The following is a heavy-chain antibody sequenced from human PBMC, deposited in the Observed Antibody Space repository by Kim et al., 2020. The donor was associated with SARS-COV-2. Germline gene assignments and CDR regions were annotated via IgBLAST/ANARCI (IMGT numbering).Heavy chain of an antibody. CDR3: AREGIAQGFDF. D-gene: IGHD6-13*01. Sequence: ASVKVSCKASGYTFTGHYMHWVRQAPGQGLEWMGWINPNSGSTNYAQKFQGRVTMTRDTSISTAYMELSRLRSDDTAVYYCAREGIAQGFDFWGQGTMVTVSS. V-gene: IGHV1-2*02. CDR2: INPNSGST. CDR1: GYTFTGHY. J-gene: IGHJ3*01.